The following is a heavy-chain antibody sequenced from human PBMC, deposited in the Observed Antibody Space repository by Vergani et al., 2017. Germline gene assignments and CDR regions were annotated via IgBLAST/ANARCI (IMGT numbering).Heavy chain of an antibody. J-gene: IGHJ6*02. CDR1: GFTFSSYS. CDR2: ISSSSSYI. Sequence: EVQLVESGGGLVKPGGSLRLSCAASGFTFSSYSMNWVRQAPGKGLEWVSSISSSSSYIYYADSVKGRFTISRDNAKNSLYLQMNSLRGEDTAVYYCARDPTRYDILTGYSSYYYYGMDVWGQGTTVTVSS. CDR3: ARDPTRYDILTGYSSYYYYGMDV. V-gene: IGHV3-21*01. D-gene: IGHD3-9*01.